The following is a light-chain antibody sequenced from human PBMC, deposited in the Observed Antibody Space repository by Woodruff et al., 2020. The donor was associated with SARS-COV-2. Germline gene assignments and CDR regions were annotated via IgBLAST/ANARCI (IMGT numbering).Light chain of an antibody. CDR3: QQYNSYPWT. V-gene: IGKV1-5*01. J-gene: IGKJ1*01. CDR2: GAS. CDR1: QSISSW. Sequence: ASVGDRVTITCRASQSISSWLAWYQQKPGIAPKLLIYGASTLQRGVPSRFSGSGSGTEFTLTISSLQPDDFATYYCQQYNSYPWTFGQGT.